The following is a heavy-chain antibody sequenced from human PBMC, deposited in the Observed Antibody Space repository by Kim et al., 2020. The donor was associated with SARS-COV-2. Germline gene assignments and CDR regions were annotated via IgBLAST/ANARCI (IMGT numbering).Heavy chain of an antibody. D-gene: IGHD1-1*01. V-gene: IGHV1-18*04. J-gene: IGHJ4*02. CDR3: AREPLYIDNEGGYFDY. CDR1: GYTFTSYG. Sequence: ASVKVSCKASGYTFTSYGISWVRQAPGQGLEWMGWISAYNGNTNYAQKLQGRVTMTTDTSTSTAYMELRSLRSDDTAVYYCAREPLYIDNEGGYFDYWGQGTLVTVSS. CDR2: ISAYNGNT.